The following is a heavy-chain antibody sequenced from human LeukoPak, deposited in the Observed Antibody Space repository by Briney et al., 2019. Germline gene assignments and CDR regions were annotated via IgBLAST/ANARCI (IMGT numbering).Heavy chain of an antibody. D-gene: IGHD6-19*01. Sequence: VRSLRLSCAASGFTFSNDGMSWVRRAPGKGVEWGSAETGTGGSTYYADSVKGRFTISRDNSKNTLYLQMNSLRGEDTAIYCCAKNGYSSGWYPENWGQGTLVTVSS. V-gene: IGHV3-23*01. J-gene: IGHJ4*02. CDR2: ETGTGGST. CDR3: AKNGYSSGWYPEN. CDR1: GFTFSNDG.